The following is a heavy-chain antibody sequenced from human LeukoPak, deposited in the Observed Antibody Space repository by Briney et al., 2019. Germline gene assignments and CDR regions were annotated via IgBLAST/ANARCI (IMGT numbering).Heavy chain of an antibody. J-gene: IGHJ4*02. D-gene: IGHD5-18*01. CDR2: ISSRSSYI. CDR3: ARDPRGYSYGLGG. Sequence: GGSLRLSCAASGFTFSNYSMNWARQAPGKGLEWVSSISSRSSYIYYADSVKGRFTISRDNAKNSLYLQMNSLRAEDTAVYYCARDPRGYSYGLGGWGQGTLVTVSS. CDR1: GFTFSNYS. V-gene: IGHV3-21*01.